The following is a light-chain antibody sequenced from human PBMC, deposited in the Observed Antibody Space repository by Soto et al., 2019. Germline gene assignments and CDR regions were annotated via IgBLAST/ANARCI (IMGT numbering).Light chain of an antibody. Sequence: LTQPASASGSPGQSITISCTGTSGDIGDYNYVSWYQQYPDKAPKLIIFEVSERPSGISSRFSGSKSGNTASLTISGLRTEDEADYYCSSYRRTNSFVFGTGTKVTV. CDR1: SGDIGDYNY. V-gene: IGLV2-14*01. J-gene: IGLJ1*01. CDR3: SSYRRTNSFV. CDR2: EVS.